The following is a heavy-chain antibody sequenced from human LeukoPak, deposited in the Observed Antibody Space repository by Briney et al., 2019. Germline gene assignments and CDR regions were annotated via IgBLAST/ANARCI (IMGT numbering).Heavy chain of an antibody. J-gene: IGHJ4*02. CDR2: ISDNGGRT. V-gene: IGHV3-23*01. Sequence: GGSLRLSCAASGFTFSNYAMSWVRQAPGGGLEWVSGISDNGGRTYYADSVKGRFAISRDDSKSTLYLQMNSLRGEDTAVYYCAKDFGRNLGGPGYWGRGTLVIVSS. CDR3: AKDFGRNLGGPGY. D-gene: IGHD1-14*01. CDR1: GFTFSNYA.